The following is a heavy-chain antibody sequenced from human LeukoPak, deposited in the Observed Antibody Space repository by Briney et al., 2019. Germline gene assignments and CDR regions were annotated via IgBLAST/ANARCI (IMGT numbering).Heavy chain of an antibody. Sequence: GGSLRLSCAASGFTFSSYSMNWVRQAPGKGLEWVSYISSSSGTIYYADSVRGRFTISRDNAKNSLYLQMNGLRDEDTAVYYCARVWHCTSTSCYDYWGQGTLVTVSS. CDR1: GFTFSSYS. D-gene: IGHD2-2*01. CDR2: ISSSSGTI. CDR3: ARVWHCTSTSCYDY. V-gene: IGHV3-48*02. J-gene: IGHJ4*02.